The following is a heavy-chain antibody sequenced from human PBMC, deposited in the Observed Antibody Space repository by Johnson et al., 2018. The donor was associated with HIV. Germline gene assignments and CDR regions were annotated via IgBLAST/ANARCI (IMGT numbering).Heavy chain of an antibody. CDR3: AKAGIRITMRVRGAFDI. V-gene: IGHV3-20*04. Sequence: VQLVESGGVLVQPGGSLRLSCAASGFTFSSYAMSWVRQAPGKGLEWVAGIDWDGGRQRYADSVKGRFTISRDNAKNSLYLQMNSLRAEDTALYYCAKAGIRITMRVRGAFDIWGQGTMVTVSS. CDR1: GFTFSSYA. CDR2: IDWDGGRQ. D-gene: IGHD3-22*01. J-gene: IGHJ3*02.